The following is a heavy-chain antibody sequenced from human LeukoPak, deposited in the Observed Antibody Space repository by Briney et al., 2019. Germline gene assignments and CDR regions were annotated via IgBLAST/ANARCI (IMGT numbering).Heavy chain of an antibody. Sequence: GGSLRLSCAASGFTFSSYGMSWVRQAPGRGLEWVAAISSSGGTTYYADSVKGRFTISRDNSKNTLYLQMNSLRAEDTAVYYCARGGHDYYYMDVWGKGTTVTVSS. CDR2: ISSSGGTT. CDR3: ARGGHDYYYMDV. D-gene: IGHD3-10*01. J-gene: IGHJ6*03. V-gene: IGHV3-23*01. CDR1: GFTFSSYG.